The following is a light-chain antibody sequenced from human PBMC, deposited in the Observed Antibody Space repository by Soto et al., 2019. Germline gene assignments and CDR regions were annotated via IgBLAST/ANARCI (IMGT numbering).Light chain of an antibody. CDR2: GAS. CDR1: QSVSSSY. V-gene: IGKV3-20*01. J-gene: IGKJ1*01. Sequence: EIVLTQSPGTLSLSPGERATLSCRASQSVSSSYLAWYQQKPGQAPRLLIYGASSRPTGITDRFSGSGSGTDFSLTISRLEPEDFAVYYCQQYGSSPPTFGQGTKVEIK. CDR3: QQYGSSPPT.